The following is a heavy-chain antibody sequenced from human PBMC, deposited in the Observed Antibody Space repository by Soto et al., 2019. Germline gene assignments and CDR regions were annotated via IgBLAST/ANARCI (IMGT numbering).Heavy chain of an antibody. CDR1: GGSFSNYY. CDR2: IYYSGST. J-gene: IGHJ5*02. D-gene: IGHD3-22*01. V-gene: IGHV4-59*01. CDR3: AGDPSGYYWFDP. Sequence: KPSETLSLTCTVSGGSFSNYYWTWIRQPPGKGLEWIGYIYYSGSTNYNPSLKSRVTISVDTSKNQFSLKLSSVTAANTAVYFCAGDPSGYYWFDPWGQGTLVTVSS.